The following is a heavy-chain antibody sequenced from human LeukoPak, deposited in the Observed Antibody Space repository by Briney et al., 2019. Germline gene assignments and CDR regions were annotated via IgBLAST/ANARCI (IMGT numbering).Heavy chain of an antibody. Sequence: GGSLRLFCSASGFTFNSYGIHWVRQDPGKGLEWVAFIRYDGRSKYYVDSVKGRFTISRDNSKNTLYLKMNSLRAEDTAVYYCAREIGWDEPFDIWGQGTMFTVSS. V-gene: IGHV3-30*02. CDR1: GFTFNSYG. D-gene: IGHD1-26*01. CDR2: IRYDGRSK. CDR3: AREIGWDEPFDI. J-gene: IGHJ3*02.